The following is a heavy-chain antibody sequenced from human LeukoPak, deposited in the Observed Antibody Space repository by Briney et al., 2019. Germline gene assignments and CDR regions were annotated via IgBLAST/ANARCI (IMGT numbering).Heavy chain of an antibody. CDR3: AKVAGGG. CDR2: INGGATST. V-gene: IGHV3-23*01. D-gene: IGHD6-19*01. CDR1: GFTFSNYA. J-gene: IGHJ4*02. Sequence: GGSLRLSCAAAGFTFSNYAMSWVRQAPGKGLEWVSSINGGATSTHYADSVKGRFTISRDNSENMVYLQMNSLRVEDTAVYYCAKVAGGGWGQGTLVTVSS.